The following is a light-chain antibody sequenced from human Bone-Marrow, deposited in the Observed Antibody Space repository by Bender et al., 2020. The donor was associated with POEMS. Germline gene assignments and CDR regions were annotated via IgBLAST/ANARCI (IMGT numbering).Light chain of an antibody. CDR2: QDT. CDR1: DLGDKY. CDR3: QAWDTYSVI. Sequence: TQPPSVSVSPGQTASITCSGDDLGDKYVAWYQQKPGQSPVLVIYQDTKRPSGIPERFSGSNSGNTATLTISGTQAMDEADYYCQAWDTYSVIFGGGTKLTVL. J-gene: IGLJ2*01. V-gene: IGLV3-1*01.